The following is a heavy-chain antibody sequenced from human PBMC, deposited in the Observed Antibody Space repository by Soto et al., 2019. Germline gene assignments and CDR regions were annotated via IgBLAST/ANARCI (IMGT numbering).Heavy chain of an antibody. CDR2: IFSNDEK. CDR3: ARIRGGVVVVAATSPYDAFDI. Sequence: SGPTLVNPTETLTLTCTVSGFPLSNARMGVSWIRQPPGKALEWLAHIFSNDEKSYSTSLKSRLTISKDTSKSQVVLTMTNMDPVDTATYYCARIRGGVVVVAATSPYDAFDIWGQGTMVTVSS. V-gene: IGHV2-26*01. D-gene: IGHD2-15*01. J-gene: IGHJ3*02. CDR1: GFPLSNARMG.